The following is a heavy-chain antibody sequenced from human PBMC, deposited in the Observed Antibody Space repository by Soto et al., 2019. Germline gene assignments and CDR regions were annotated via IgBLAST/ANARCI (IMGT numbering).Heavy chain of an antibody. V-gene: IGHV1-2*02. CDR2: INPNSGDT. J-gene: IGHJ3*01. CDR1: GYPFSAYY. Sequence: QVMLVQSGAEVRKPGASVKVSCKASGYPFSAYYIYWVRQAPGQGLEWVGWINPNSGDTKCAEKFHGRVTMTRDTSVRAAYMELSRLRSDDTAVYYCARDPPSRYFLQAFDVWGQGTTVTVSS. D-gene: IGHD2-21*01. CDR3: ARDPPSRYFLQAFDV.